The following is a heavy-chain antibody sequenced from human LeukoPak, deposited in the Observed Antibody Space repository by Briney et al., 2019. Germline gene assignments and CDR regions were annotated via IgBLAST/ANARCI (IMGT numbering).Heavy chain of an antibody. V-gene: IGHV1-8*01. D-gene: IGHD3-9*01. J-gene: IGHJ5*02. CDR1: GYTFTSYD. CDR2: MNPNSGNT. Sequence: GASVKVSCKASGYTFTSYDMNWVRQATGQGLEWMGWMNPNSGNTGYAQKFQGRVTMTRNTSISTAYMELSSLRSEDTAVYYCARGFVLRYFDWLSRRDWFDPWGQGTLVTVSS. CDR3: ARGFVLRYFDWLSRRDWFDP.